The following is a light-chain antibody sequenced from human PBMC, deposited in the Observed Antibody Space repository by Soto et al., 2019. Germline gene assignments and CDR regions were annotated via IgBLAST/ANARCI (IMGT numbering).Light chain of an antibody. CDR1: QSSSSY. CDR3: QQYNTFWT. V-gene: IGKV1-5*03. J-gene: IGKJ1*01. Sequence: DLQIPKSSSSLSSSVGERVTITCRASQSSSSYLNWYQQKPGKAPKLLIYKASNLESGVPSRFSGSGSGTEFTLTICSLQPDDFATYYCQQYNTFWTFGQGTKVDIK. CDR2: KAS.